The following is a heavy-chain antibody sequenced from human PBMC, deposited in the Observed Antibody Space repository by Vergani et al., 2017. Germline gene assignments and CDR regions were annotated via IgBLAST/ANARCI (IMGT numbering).Heavy chain of an antibody. CDR1: GFRFSSYG. D-gene: IGHD2-21*01. J-gene: IGHJ4*02. V-gene: IGHV3-33*01. Sequence: QVQLVESGGGVVQPGRSLRLSCAASGFRFSSYGMNWVRQAPGKGLEWVAVIWYDGSNKYYADSVKGRFTISRDNSQNTVNLQMNSLRVDDTAVYYCATDPKIVGGDYWGQGTLVTVSS. CDR3: ATDPKIVGGDY. CDR2: IWYDGSNK.